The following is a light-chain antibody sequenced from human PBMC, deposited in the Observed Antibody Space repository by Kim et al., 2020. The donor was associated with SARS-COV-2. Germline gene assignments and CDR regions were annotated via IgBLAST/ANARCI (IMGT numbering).Light chain of an antibody. CDR3: QKCDSAPWT. CDR2: AAS. CDR1: QDVSNY. Sequence: ASVGDRVTITCRASQDVSNYLAWFQLKQGKAPKLLIYAASALQPGVPSRFSGSGSGTDFTLTVTSLQHEDVATEYCQKCDSAPWTFGQGTKVDIK. J-gene: IGKJ1*01. V-gene: IGKV1-27*01.